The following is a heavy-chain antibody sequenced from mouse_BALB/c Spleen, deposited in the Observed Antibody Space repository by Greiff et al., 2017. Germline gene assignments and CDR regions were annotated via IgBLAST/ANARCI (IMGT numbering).Heavy chain of an antibody. D-gene: IGHD2-3*01. CDR2: IDPYNGGT. CDR3: ARGGWAYAMDY. CDR1: GYSFTGYN. V-gene: IGHV1S135*01. J-gene: IGHJ4*01. Sequence: EVKLQESGPELGKPGASVKISCKASGYSFTGYNMYWVKQSHRKSLEWIGYIDPYNGGTSYNQKSKGKATLTVDKSSSTAYMHLNSLTSEDSAIYYCARGGWAYAMDYWGQGTSVTVSS.